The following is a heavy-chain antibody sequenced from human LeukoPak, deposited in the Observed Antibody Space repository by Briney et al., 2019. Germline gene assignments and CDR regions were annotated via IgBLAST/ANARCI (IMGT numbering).Heavy chain of an antibody. CDR2: INRDGSTT. Sequence: GGSLRPSCAASGFTFSNYWVHWVRQAPGKGLVWVSRINRDGSTTNYADSVKGRFTVSRDNAKNTLNLQMNSLRAEDTAAYYCARDKKSGESSEIDYWGQGTLVNVFS. J-gene: IGHJ4*02. V-gene: IGHV3-74*01. D-gene: IGHD3-10*01. CDR1: GFTFSNYW. CDR3: ARDKKSGESSEIDY.